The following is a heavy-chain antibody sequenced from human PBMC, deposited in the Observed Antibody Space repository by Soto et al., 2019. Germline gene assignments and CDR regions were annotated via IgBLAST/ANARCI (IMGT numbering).Heavy chain of an antibody. CDR2: RWYDGSNK. Sequence: GASLRLSYETSGFTFSIYSMHRGRQAPGKGLEWVAVRWYDGSNKYYADSVKGRFTISRDNSKNTLYLQMNSLRAEDTAVYYCARGGTGVRASYYYYYGMDVWGQGT. J-gene: IGHJ6*02. CDR3: ARGGTGVRASYYYYYGMDV. D-gene: IGHD1-26*01. V-gene: IGHV3-33*01. CDR1: GFTFSIYS.